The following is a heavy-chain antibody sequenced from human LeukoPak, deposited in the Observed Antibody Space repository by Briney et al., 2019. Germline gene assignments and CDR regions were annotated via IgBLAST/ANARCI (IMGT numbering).Heavy chain of an antibody. D-gene: IGHD2-2*01. V-gene: IGHV4-39*07. CDR3: ARDLGYCSSTSCWLNYYYYYMDV. Sequence: PSETLSLTCTVSGGSISSSSYYWGWIRQPPGKGLEWIGSIYYSGSTYYNPSLKSRVTISADTSKNQFSLKLSSVTAADTAVYYCARDLGYCSSTSCWLNYYYYYMDVWGKGTTVTVSS. J-gene: IGHJ6*03. CDR2: IYYSGST. CDR1: GGSISSSSYY.